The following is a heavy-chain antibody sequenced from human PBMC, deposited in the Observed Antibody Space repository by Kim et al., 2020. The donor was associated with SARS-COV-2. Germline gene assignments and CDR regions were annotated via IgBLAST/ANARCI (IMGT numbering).Heavy chain of an antibody. Sequence: GGSLRLSCAVSGFTFSSYSMNWVRQAPGKGLEWVSSISSSSSYIYYADSVKGRFTISRDNAKNSLYLQMNSLRAEDTAVYYCARDRQWLANEDYYYYGMDVWGQGTTVTVSS. J-gene: IGHJ6*02. CDR2: ISSSSSYI. D-gene: IGHD5-12*01. CDR3: ARDRQWLANEDYYYYGMDV. V-gene: IGHV3-21*04. CDR1: GFTFSSYS.